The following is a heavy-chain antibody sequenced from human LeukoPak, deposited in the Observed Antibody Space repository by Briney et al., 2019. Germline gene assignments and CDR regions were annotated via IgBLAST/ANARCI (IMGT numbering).Heavy chain of an antibody. CDR3: AKAPSTVPAHFDY. V-gene: IGHV3-23*01. CDR2: ISGSGGST. Sequence: GGSLRLSCAASGCTFSVYYMSWVSQAPGKGLEWVSAISGSGGSTYYADSVKGRFTISRDNSKNTLYLQMNSLRAEDSAVYYCAKAPSTVPAHFDYWGQGTLVTVSS. D-gene: IGHD4-17*01. J-gene: IGHJ4*02. CDR1: GCTFSVYY.